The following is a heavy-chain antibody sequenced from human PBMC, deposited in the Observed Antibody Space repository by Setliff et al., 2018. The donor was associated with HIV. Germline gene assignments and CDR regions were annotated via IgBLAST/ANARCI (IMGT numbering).Heavy chain of an antibody. CDR3: ARGVRGVISDAFDI. Sequence: PGGSLRLSCAASGFTFSSYDMHWVRQATGKGLEWVSAIGTAGDTYYPGSVKGRFTISRENAKNSLYLQMNSLRAGDTAVYYCARGVRGVISDAFDIWGQGTMVTVSS. D-gene: IGHD3-10*01. J-gene: IGHJ3*02. V-gene: IGHV3-13*01. CDR1: GFTFSSYD. CDR2: IGTAGDT.